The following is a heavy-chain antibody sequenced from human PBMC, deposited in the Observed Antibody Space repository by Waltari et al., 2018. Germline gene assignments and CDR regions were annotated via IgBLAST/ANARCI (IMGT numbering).Heavy chain of an antibody. CDR2: IYHSGST. Sequence: QVQLQASGPGLVKPSETLSLTCAVSGYSISSGYYWGWIRQPPGKGLEWIGSIYHSGSTYYNPSLKSRVTISVDTSKNQFSLKLSSVTAADTAVYYCARGGSTVGVRWAFDYWGQGTLVTVSS. CDR1: GYSISSGYY. J-gene: IGHJ4*02. CDR3: ARGGSTVGVRWAFDY. D-gene: IGHD2-2*01. V-gene: IGHV4-38-2*01.